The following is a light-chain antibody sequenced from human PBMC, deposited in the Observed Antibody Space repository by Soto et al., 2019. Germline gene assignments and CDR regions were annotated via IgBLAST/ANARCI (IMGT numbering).Light chain of an antibody. CDR3: QQYGSSPLT. Sequence: EIVLTQSPGTLSLSPGERATLSCRASQSVSSSYLAWYQQKPGQAPRILIYGASSRATGIPDRFSGSGSGTDFTLTISRLEPEDFAVYYCQQYGSSPLTCGGGTKVEIK. CDR1: QSVSSSY. CDR2: GAS. V-gene: IGKV3-20*01. J-gene: IGKJ4*01.